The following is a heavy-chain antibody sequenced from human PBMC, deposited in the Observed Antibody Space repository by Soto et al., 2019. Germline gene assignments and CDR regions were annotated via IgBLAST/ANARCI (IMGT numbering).Heavy chain of an antibody. CDR1: GFTFSSYA. Sequence: EVQLLESGGGLVQPGGSLRLSCAASGFTFSSYAMSWVRQAPGKGLEWVSAISGSGGSTYYADSVKGRFTISRDNSKNTLDLQMNSLRAEDTAVYYCAKGALRDGGSGWTPHYYGMDVWGQGTTVTVSS. CDR2: ISGSGGST. V-gene: IGHV3-23*01. CDR3: AKGALRDGGSGWTPHYYGMDV. J-gene: IGHJ6*02. D-gene: IGHD6-19*01.